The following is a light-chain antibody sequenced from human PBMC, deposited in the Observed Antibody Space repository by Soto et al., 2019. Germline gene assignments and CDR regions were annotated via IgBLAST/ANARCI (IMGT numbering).Light chain of an antibody. Sequence: SYELTQPPSVSVAPGQTARITCGGNNIGSKSVHWYQQKPGQAPVLVVYDDSDLPSGIPERFSGSDSGNTATLTISRVEAGDEADYYCQVWDSSSDHNVVFGGGTKVTVL. V-gene: IGLV3-21*02. CDR1: NIGSKS. J-gene: IGLJ2*01. CDR3: QVWDSSSDHNVV. CDR2: DDS.